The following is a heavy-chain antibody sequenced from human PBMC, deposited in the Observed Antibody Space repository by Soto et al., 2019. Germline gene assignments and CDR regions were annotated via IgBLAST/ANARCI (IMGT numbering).Heavy chain of an antibody. CDR2: IYYSGST. V-gene: IGHV4-39*01. CDR3: ASSTPYYGGNSRWFDT. CDR1: CGSISSLSYD. J-gene: IGHJ5*02. D-gene: IGHD4-17*01. Sequence: XPTLSLSPTVTCGSISSLSYDWGWSRQPPGKVLEWIGSIYYSGSTYYNPSLKSRVTISVDTSKNQFSLKLSSVTAAHTAVYYCASSTPYYGGNSRWFDTWAQGTLVTVSS.